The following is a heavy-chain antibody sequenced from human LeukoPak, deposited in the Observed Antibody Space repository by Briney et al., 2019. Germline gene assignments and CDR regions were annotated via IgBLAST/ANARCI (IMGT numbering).Heavy chain of an antibody. V-gene: IGHV3-23*01. D-gene: IGHD6-13*01. Sequence: PGGSLRLSCAASGFTFSAYAMSWVRQAPGKGLEWVPAIGGSGGSTYYADSVKGRFTISRDDSKNTLYLQMNTLRAEDTAVYYCAKGALGSRRHYFFDYWGQGTLVTVSS. CDR3: AKGALGSRRHYFFDY. CDR2: IGGSGGST. CDR1: GFTFSAYA. J-gene: IGHJ4*02.